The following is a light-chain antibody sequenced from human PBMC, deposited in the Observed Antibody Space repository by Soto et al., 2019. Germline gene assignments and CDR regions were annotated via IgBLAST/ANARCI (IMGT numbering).Light chain of an antibody. CDR1: QSVSSSY. V-gene: IGKV3-20*01. CDR3: QQYGSSPLT. CDR2: GAS. Sequence: EIVSTQSPGTLSLSPGERATLSCRASQSVSSSYLAWYQQKPGQAPRLLIYGASSRATGIPDRFRGSGSGTEFTLTISRLKLEDFEVYYCQQYGSSPLTFGGGTKVEIK. J-gene: IGKJ4*01.